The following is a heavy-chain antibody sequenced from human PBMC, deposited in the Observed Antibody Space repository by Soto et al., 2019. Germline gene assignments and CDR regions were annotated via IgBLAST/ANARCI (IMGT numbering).Heavy chain of an antibody. J-gene: IGHJ4*02. CDR1: GYSFSYYG. CDR3: ARDRLRGYDSSGFYS. Sequence: ASVKVSCKASGYSFSYYGINWVRQAPGQGLEWMGWINTKTGHRNYAQKFEDRLTMTTATSTNTVYMELKRLRSDDTAVYYCARDRLRGYDSSGFYSWGQGTPVTVTS. CDR2: INTKTGHR. D-gene: IGHD3-22*01. V-gene: IGHV1-18*01.